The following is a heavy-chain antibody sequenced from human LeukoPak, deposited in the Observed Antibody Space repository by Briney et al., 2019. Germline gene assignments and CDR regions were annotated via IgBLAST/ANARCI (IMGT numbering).Heavy chain of an antibody. CDR1: GYTFTSYD. CDR2: LNPNSGNT. D-gene: IGHD6-6*01. Sequence: GASVKVSCKASGYTFTSYDINWVRQATGQGLKWMGWLNPNSGNTGYTQKFQGRVTITRNTSISTAYMELSSLGSEDTAVYYCARVRSSSSPLPFDYWGQGTLVTVSS. V-gene: IGHV1-8*01. CDR3: ARVRSSSSPLPFDY. J-gene: IGHJ4*02.